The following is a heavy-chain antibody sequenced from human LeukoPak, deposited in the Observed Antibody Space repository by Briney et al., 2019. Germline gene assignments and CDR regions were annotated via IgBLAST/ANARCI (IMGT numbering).Heavy chain of an antibody. CDR1: GSSFTSYW. CDR2: IYPGDSDT. Sequence: KHGESLKISCKGSGSSFTSYWIGWVRQMPGKGLELMRIIYPGDSDTRYSPSFQGQVTISVDKSITTAYLQWSSLKASDTAMYYCARSWVTGYGTVLDYWGQGTLVTVSS. D-gene: IGHD2-21*02. J-gene: IGHJ4*02. CDR3: ARSWVTGYGTVLDY. V-gene: IGHV5-51*01.